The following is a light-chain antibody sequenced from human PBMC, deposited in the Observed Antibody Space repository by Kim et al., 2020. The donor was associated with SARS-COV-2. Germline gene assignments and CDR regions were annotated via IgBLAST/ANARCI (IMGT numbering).Light chain of an antibody. CDR1: QSINNY. V-gene: IGKV1-39*01. J-gene: IGKJ2*03. CDR2: AAS. CDR3: QQSYNTLYS. Sequence: SSSVADRVTITCRESQSINNYLNWYQQKPGKAPKLLIYAASSLQSGVPSRFRGSGSGKDFTLTISSLQPEDFAIYYCQQSYNTLYSFGQGTKLEI.